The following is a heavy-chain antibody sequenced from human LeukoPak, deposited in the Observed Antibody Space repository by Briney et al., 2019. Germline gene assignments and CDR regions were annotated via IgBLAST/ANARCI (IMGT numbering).Heavy chain of an antibody. Sequence: SETLSLTCTVSGGSISSSKYYWGWIRQPPGKGLEWIGSIYYSGSTYYNPSLKSRVTISVDTSKNQFSLKLSSVTAADTAVYYCARVRYCSSTSCSSGAFDIWGQGTMVTVSS. CDR2: IYYSGST. D-gene: IGHD2-2*01. CDR3: ARVRYCSSTSCSSGAFDI. V-gene: IGHV4-39*07. J-gene: IGHJ3*02. CDR1: GGSISSSKYY.